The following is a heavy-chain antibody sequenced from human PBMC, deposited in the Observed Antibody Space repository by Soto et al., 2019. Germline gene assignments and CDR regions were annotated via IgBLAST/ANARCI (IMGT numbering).Heavy chain of an antibody. CDR2: IYPKEDRA. J-gene: IGHJ4*02. V-gene: IGHV1-18*01. CDR1: GYIFKNYA. Sequence: QVQLVQSEAEVQKPGASVKVSCKTSGYIFKNYAISWVRQAPGQGLEWLEWIYPKEDRANIAQNFQGRVTLTTDTPTSTVYIELRSLRFDDSAVYFCARDIAYDIDYWGQGTLVTVSS. D-gene: IGHD5-12*01. CDR3: ARDIAYDIDY.